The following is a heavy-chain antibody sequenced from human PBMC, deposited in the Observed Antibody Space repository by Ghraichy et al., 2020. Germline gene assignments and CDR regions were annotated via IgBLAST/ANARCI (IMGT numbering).Heavy chain of an antibody. CDR1: GFNFKSYG. V-gene: IGHV3-30*18. D-gene: IGHD2-2*03. J-gene: IGHJ6*04. Sequence: GGSLRLSCTASGFNFKSYGMHWVRQAPGKGLEWLAVISYAGGNIHYDDSVEGRFTISRDNSKYMVYLEMNSLRAEDMAVYYCAKERLGYCSSGECAAYGMDVWGLGTTVSVSS. CDR3: AKERLGYCSSGECAAYGMDV. CDR2: ISYAGGNI.